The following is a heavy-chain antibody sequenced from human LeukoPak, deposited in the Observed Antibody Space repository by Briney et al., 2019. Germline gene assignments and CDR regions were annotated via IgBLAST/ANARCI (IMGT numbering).Heavy chain of an antibody. CDR3: AKRLFGYSGYEEGGFDY. D-gene: IGHD5-12*01. V-gene: IGHV3-21*04. Sequence: GGSLKLSCATSGFTFNNYNMNWVRQAPGRALEWVSSITSSGTYIFYADSVKGRFTISRDNSKNTLYLQMNSLRAEDTAVYYCAKRLFGYSGYEEGGFDYWGQGTLVTVSS. CDR1: GFTFNNYN. CDR2: ITSSGTYI. J-gene: IGHJ4*02.